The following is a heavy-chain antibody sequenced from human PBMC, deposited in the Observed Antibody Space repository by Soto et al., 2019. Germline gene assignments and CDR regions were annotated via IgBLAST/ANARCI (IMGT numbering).Heavy chain of an antibody. J-gene: IGHJ6*02. CDR3: AREAWEGYYGMDV. D-gene: IGHD1-26*01. Sequence: SETLSLTCAVSGGSISSGGYSWSWIRQPPGKGLEWIGYIYHSGSTYYNPSLKSRVTLSVDTSKNQFSLKLSSVTAADTAVYYCAREAWEGYYGMDVWGQGTTVTVSS. V-gene: IGHV4-30-2*01. CDR2: IYHSGST. CDR1: GGSISSGGYS.